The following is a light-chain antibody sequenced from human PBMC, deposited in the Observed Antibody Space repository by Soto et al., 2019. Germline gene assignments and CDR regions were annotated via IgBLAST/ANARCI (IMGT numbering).Light chain of an antibody. J-gene: IGKJ1*01. Sequence: DIQMTQSPSALSASVGDTVTITCRASQSVDTCLAWYQQKPGKAPHLLIYKASRLETGVPSRFSGSGSVTDYTLTITGLQPDDFATYYCQQFYRYQWTFGQGTKVEI. V-gene: IGKV1-5*03. CDR3: QQFYRYQWT. CDR1: QSVDTC. CDR2: KAS.